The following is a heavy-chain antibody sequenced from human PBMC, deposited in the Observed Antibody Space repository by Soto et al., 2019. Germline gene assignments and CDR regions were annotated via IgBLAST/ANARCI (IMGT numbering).Heavy chain of an antibody. V-gene: IGHV4-34*01. CDR3: ASGSVVIKHYYYYYGMDV. Sequence: SETLSLTCAVYGGSFSGYYWSWIRQPPGKGLEWIGEINHSGSTNYNPSLKSRVTISVDTSKNQFSLKLSSVTAADTAVYYCASGSVVIKHYYYYYGMDVWGQGTTVTVSS. J-gene: IGHJ6*02. D-gene: IGHD3-22*01. CDR1: GGSFSGYY. CDR2: INHSGST.